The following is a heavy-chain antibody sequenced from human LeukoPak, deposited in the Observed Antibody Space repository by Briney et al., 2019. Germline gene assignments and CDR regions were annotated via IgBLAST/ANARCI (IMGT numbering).Heavy chain of an antibody. CDR1: GGSFSGHY. Sequence: PSETLSLTCAVYGGSFSGHYWNWIRQPPGKGLEWIGEISHSGSTNYSPSLKSRVTISVDVSKNQFSLKLTSVTAAATAVYYCARRERGRVYWGQGTLVTVSS. CDR2: ISHSGST. V-gene: IGHV4-34*01. D-gene: IGHD2-15*01. CDR3: ARRERGRVY. J-gene: IGHJ4*02.